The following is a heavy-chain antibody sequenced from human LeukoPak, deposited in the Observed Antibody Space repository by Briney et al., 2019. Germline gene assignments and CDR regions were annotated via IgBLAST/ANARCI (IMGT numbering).Heavy chain of an antibody. V-gene: IGHV3-7*01. J-gene: IGHJ4*02. CDR2: IKQDGSEK. CDR1: GFTFSSYW. CDR3: ARDWFGELLYPTFDY. D-gene: IGHD3-10*01. Sequence: TGGSLRPSCAASGFTFSSYWMSWVRQAPGKGLEWVANIKQDGSEKYYVDSVKGRFTISRDNAKNSLYLQMNSLRAEDTAVYYCARDWFGELLYPTFDYWGQGTLVTVSS.